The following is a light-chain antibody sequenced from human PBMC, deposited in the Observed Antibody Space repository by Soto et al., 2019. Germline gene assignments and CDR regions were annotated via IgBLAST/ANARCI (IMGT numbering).Light chain of an antibody. Sequence: EVVLTQSPATLSLSPGERATLSCRASQSVNSYLAWYPQKPGPAPRLLIYDASNRATGIPARFSGSGSGTDFTLTISSLEPEDSAVYYCQPSRNWRTFGGGTKVEIK. V-gene: IGKV3-11*01. CDR2: DAS. J-gene: IGKJ4*01. CDR1: QSVNSY. CDR3: QPSRNWRT.